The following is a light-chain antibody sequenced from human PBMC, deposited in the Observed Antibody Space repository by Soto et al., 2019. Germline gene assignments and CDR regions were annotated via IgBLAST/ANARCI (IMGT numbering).Light chain of an antibody. CDR1: SSDVGGYNY. Sequence: QSVLTQPPSASGAPGPSVAISCTGTSSDVGGYNYVSWYQQHPGKAPKLMIYEVNKRPSGVPDRFSGSKSGNTASLTVSGLQAEDEADYYCSSYAGSSNVFRTGTKVTVL. CDR3: SSYAGSSNV. J-gene: IGLJ1*01. CDR2: EVN. V-gene: IGLV2-8*01.